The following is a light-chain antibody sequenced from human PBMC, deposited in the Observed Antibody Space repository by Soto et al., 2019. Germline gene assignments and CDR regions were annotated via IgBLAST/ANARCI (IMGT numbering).Light chain of an antibody. J-gene: IGLJ1*01. CDR1: SANIGAGYD. CDR3: YSYGCSLNGLV. V-gene: IGLV1-40*01. Sequence: QSVLTQPPSVSGAPGQRVTISCTGSSANIGAGYDVHWYQQLPGTAPTLLNDANSNRPSGVPDRFSGAKSGTSASLAITGFQAEDEADYYCYSYGCSLNGLVFGTGTKVTVL. CDR2: ANS.